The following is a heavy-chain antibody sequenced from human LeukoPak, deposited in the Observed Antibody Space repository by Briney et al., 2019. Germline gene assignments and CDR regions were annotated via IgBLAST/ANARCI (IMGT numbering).Heavy chain of an antibody. CDR3: ARGGLRHFDRSPFEV. Sequence: GGSLRLSCAASGFTFSSNAMSWVRQAPGKGLEWVSGISGSGGSTYYADSVKGRFAITRDNSKNTLFLQMNSLRAEDTAVYYCARGGLRHFDRSPFEVWGQGTMVTVSS. D-gene: IGHD3-9*01. CDR2: ISGSGGST. CDR1: GFTFSSNA. V-gene: IGHV3-23*01. J-gene: IGHJ3*01.